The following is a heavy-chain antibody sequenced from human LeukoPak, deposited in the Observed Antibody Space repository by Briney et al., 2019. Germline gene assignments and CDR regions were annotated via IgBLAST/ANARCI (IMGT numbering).Heavy chain of an antibody. V-gene: IGHV4-61*02. Sequence: PSETLSLTCTVSGGSISSGSYYWSWIRQPAGKGLEWIGRIYTSGSTYYNPSLKSRVTISVDTSKNQFSLKLSSATAADTAVYYCARDTTLFRWFDPWGQGTLVTVSS. J-gene: IGHJ5*02. CDR3: ARDTTLFRWFDP. CDR2: IYTSGST. CDR1: GGSISSGSYY. D-gene: IGHD2-21*01.